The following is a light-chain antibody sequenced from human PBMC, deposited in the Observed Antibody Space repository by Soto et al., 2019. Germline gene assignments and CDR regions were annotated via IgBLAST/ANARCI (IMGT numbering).Light chain of an antibody. CDR3: SSYAGSNNLGV. CDR1: SSEVGGYNY. V-gene: IGLV2-8*01. Sequence: QSVLTQPPSASGSPGQSVTISCTGTSSEVGGYNYVSWYQQHPGKAPKLMIYEVSKRPSGVPDRFSGSKSGNTASLTVSGLQAEDEADYYCSSYAGSNNLGVFGTGTKATVL. CDR2: EVS. J-gene: IGLJ1*01.